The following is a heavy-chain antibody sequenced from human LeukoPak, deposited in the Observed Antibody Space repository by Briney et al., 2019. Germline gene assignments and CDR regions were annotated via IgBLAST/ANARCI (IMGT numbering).Heavy chain of an antibody. CDR1: GGTFSSYA. J-gene: IGHJ5*02. D-gene: IGHD3-9*01. V-gene: IGHV1-69*04. CDR2: IIPILGIA. CDR3: AAYDMFDP. Sequence: GSSVKVSCKASGGTFSSYAISWVRQAPGQGLEWMGRIIPILGIANYAQKFQGRVTITADKSTSTAYMELSSLRFEDTAVYYCAAYDMFDPWGQGTLVTVSS.